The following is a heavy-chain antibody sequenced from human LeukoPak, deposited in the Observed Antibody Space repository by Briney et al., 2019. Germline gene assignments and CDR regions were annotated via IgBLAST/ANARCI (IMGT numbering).Heavy chain of an antibody. V-gene: IGHV3-21*03. D-gene: IGHD6-19*01. Sequence: KSGGSLRLSCAASGFTFSSYSMNWVRQAPGKGLEWVSSISSSSSYIYYADSVKGRFTISRDNAKNSLYLQMNSLRAEDTAVYYCTRDRGSGWYTEGFDYWGQGTLVTVSS. CDR2: ISSSSSYI. CDR3: TRDRGSGWYTEGFDY. CDR1: GFTFSSYS. J-gene: IGHJ4*02.